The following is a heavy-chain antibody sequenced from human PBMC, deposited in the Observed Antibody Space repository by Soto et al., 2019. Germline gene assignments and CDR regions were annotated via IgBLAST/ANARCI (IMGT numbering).Heavy chain of an antibody. CDR1: GGSFSGYY. CDR2: INHSGST. CDR3: ARGVHQLVYGMQV. Sequence: SETLSLTCAVYGGSFSGYYWSWIRQAPGKGLEWIGEINHSGSTNYNPSLKSRVTISVDTSKNQFSLKLSSVTAADTAVYYCARGVHQLVYGMQVSCQAPTVTVSS. J-gene: IGHJ6*02. D-gene: IGHD1-1*01. V-gene: IGHV4-34*01.